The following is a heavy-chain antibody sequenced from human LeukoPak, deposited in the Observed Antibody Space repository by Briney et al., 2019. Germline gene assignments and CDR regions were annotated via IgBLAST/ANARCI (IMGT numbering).Heavy chain of an antibody. CDR2: IYYSGNT. V-gene: IGHV4-39*01. CDR3: ARSSTVSSWLDF. Sequence: SETLSLTCTVSGDSLGSGMYYWGWVRQPPGKGLEWIGSIYYSGNTYYNPSLGSRVTISVDRSKSQSSLKLSSVTAADTSVYYCARSSTVSSWLDFWGQGTLVTISS. CDR1: GDSLGSGMYY. J-gene: IGHJ4*02. D-gene: IGHD2-2*01.